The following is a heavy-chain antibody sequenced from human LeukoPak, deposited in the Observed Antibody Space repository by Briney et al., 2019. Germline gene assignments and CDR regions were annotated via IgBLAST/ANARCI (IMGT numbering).Heavy chain of an antibody. CDR2: IYTSGST. CDR3: ARDATAFDI. Sequence: SETLSLTCTVSGGSISRGNYYWSWIRQPAGKGLERIGRIYTSGSTNYNPSLKSRVTISVDTSKNQCSLKLSSVTAADTAVYYCARDATAFDIWGQGTMVTVSS. V-gene: IGHV4-61*02. J-gene: IGHJ3*02. CDR1: GGSISRGNYY.